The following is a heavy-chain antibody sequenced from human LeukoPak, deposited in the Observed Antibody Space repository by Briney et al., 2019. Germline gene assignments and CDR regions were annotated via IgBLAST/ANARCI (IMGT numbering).Heavy chain of an antibody. D-gene: IGHD3-9*01. CDR3: ARVGKDVLRYFDWLLPHFDY. CDR1: GYTFTGYY. J-gene: IGHJ4*02. V-gene: IGHV1-2*02. CDR2: INPNSGGT. Sequence: GASVKVSCKASGYTFTGYYMHWVRQAPGQGLEWMGWINPNSGGTNYAQKFQGRVTMTRDTSISTAYMELSRLRSDDTAVYYCARVGKDVLRYFDWLLPHFDYWGQGTLVTVSS.